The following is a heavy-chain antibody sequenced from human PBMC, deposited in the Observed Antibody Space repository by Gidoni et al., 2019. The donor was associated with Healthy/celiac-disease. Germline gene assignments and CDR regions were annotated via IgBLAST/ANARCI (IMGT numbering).Heavy chain of an antibody. V-gene: IGHV3-66*01. Sequence: EVQLVESGGGLVQPGGSLRLSCAASGFTVSSNYMSWVRQAPGKGLEWVSVIYSGGSTYYADSVKGRFTISRDNSKNTLYLQMNSLRAEDTAVYYCAYTTSSSSWYGFGFDYWGQGTLVTVSS. CDR3: AYTTSSSSWYGFGFDY. CDR2: IYSGGST. J-gene: IGHJ4*02. D-gene: IGHD6-13*01. CDR1: GFTVSSNY.